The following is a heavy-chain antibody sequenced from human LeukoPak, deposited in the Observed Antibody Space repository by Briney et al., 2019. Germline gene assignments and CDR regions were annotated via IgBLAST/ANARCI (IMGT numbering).Heavy chain of an antibody. J-gene: IGHJ6*03. D-gene: IGHD2-2*01. CDR1: GGSISSYY. CDR3: ARGRTVVPAAMTHYYYYMDV. CDR2: IYYSGST. Sequence: SETLSLTCTVSGGSISSYYWSWIRQPPGKGLEWIGYIYYSGSTNYNPSPKSRVTISVDTSKSQFSLKLSSVTAADTAVYYCARGRTVVPAAMTHYYYYMDVWGKGTTVTVSS. V-gene: IGHV4-59*12.